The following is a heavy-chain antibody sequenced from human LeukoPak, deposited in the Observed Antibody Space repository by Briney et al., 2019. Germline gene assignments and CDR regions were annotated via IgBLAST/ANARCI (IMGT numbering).Heavy chain of an antibody. D-gene: IGHD5-18*01. J-gene: IGHJ6*03. Sequence: ASVKVSCKASGYTFTGYYMHWVRQAPGQGLEWMGWINPNSGGTNYAQKFQGRVTMTRDTSISTAYMELSRLRSDDTAVYYCAKGGSYGYYYYYYMDVWGKGTTVTISS. V-gene: IGHV1-2*02. CDR1: GYTFTGYY. CDR2: INPNSGGT. CDR3: AKGGSYGYYYYYYMDV.